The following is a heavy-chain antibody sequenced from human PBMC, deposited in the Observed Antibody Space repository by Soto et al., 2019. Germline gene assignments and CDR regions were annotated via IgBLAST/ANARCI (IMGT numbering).Heavy chain of an antibody. V-gene: IGHV3-15*07. J-gene: IGHJ6*02. CDR1: GFTFSNAW. D-gene: IGHD1-26*01. CDR2: IKSKTDGGTT. CDR3: TTDLSGSYLDYYYGMDV. Sequence: PGGSLRLSCAASGFTFSNAWMNWVRQAPGKGLEWVGRIKSKTDGGTTDYAAPVKGRFTISRDDSKITLYLQMNSLKTEDTAVYYCTTDLSGSYLDYYYGMDVWGQGTTVTVSS.